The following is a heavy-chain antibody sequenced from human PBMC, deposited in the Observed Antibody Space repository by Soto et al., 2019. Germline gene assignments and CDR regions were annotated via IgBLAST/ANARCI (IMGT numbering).Heavy chain of an antibody. D-gene: IGHD3-16*02. Sequence: GSLRPSCAASGFAFSSYSIILFRHSAWKWLEWVSAISGSGGSTYYADSVKGRFTISRDNSKNTLYLQMNSLRAEDTAVYYCAKFSDYVWGSYRSGYFDYWGQGTLVTVSS. CDR3: AKFSDYVWGSYRSGYFDY. CDR2: ISGSGGST. V-gene: IGHV3-23*01. J-gene: IGHJ4*02. CDR1: GFAFSSYS.